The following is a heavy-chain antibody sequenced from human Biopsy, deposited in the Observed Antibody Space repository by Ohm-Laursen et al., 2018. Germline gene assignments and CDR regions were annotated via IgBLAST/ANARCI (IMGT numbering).Heavy chain of an antibody. D-gene: IGHD6-19*01. V-gene: IGHV4-59*08. CDR2: ISYSRDT. CDR3: AKHGSGWTGDDAFHI. Sequence: SDTLSLTCTVSGGSISSYYWSWIRQAPGKGLEWIGYISYSRDTNYNPSLKSRITISVDTSKNRFSLKLTSVTAADTAVYYCAKHGSGWTGDDAFHIWGQGTMVTVSS. J-gene: IGHJ3*02. CDR1: GGSISSYY.